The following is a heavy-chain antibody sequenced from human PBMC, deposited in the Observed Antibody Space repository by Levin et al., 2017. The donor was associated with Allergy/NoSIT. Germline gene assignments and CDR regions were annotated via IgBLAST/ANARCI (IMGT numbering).Heavy chain of an antibody. CDR2: INHSGST. V-gene: IGHV4-34*01. D-gene: IGHD3-16*02. CDR3: AREMHSFDVWGSYRPVNAFDI. Sequence: SQTLSLTCAVYGGSFSGYYWSWIRQPPGKGLEWIGEINHSGSTNYNASLKSRVTISEDTSKNQFSLKLSSVTAADTAVYYCAREMHSFDVWGSYRPVNAFDIWGQGTMVSVSS. J-gene: IGHJ3*02. CDR1: GGSFSGYY.